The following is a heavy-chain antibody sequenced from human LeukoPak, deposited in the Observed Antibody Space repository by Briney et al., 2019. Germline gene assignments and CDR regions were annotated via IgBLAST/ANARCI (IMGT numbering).Heavy chain of an antibody. Sequence: GASVKVSCKASGYTFTGYYMHWVRQAPGQGLEWMGWINPNSGGTNYAQKFQGRVTMTRDTSTSTAYMELSRLRSDDTAVYYCARGHGYCSSTSCSLGPVDYWGQGTLVTVSS. CDR3: ARGHGYCSSTSCSLGPVDY. CDR2: INPNSGGT. J-gene: IGHJ4*02. CDR1: GYTFTGYY. V-gene: IGHV1-2*02. D-gene: IGHD2-2*01.